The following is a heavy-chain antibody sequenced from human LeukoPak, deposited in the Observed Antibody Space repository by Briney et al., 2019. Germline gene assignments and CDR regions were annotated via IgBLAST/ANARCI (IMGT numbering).Heavy chain of an antibody. CDR1: GYSFTSYW. Sequence: GESLKISCKGSGYSFTSYWIGWVRQMPGKGLEWMGIIYPGDSDTRYSPSFQGQVTISADKSISTAYLRWSSLKASDTAMYYCARTTARVVVVVGYYYMDVWGKGTTVTVSS. J-gene: IGHJ6*03. V-gene: IGHV5-51*01. D-gene: IGHD2-15*01. CDR2: IYPGDSDT. CDR3: ARTTARVVVVVGYYYMDV.